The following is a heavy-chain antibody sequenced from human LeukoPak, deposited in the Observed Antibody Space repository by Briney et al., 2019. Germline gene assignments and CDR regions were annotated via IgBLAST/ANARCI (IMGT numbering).Heavy chain of an antibody. V-gene: IGHV3-21*01. CDR3: AREFAGGSADY. CDR2: ISSSSSYI. CDR1: GFTFSSYA. J-gene: IGHJ4*02. D-gene: IGHD5-12*01. Sequence: PGGSLRLSCAASGFTFSSYAMSWVRQAPGKGLEWVSSISSSSSYIYYADSVKGRFTISRDNAKNSLYLQMNSLRAEDTAVYYCAREFAGGSADYWGQGTLVTVSS.